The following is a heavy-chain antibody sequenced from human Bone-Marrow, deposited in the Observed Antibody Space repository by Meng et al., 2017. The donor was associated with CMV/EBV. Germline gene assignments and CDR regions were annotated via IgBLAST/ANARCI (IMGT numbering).Heavy chain of an antibody. CDR2: IFHSGST. J-gene: IGHJ3*01. Sequence: LSLTCTVSGASIRNNFYWWNWIRQGPEKGLEWIGSIFHSGSTNHNPALWGRLSMSVDTSKGQFSLHLRSVTAADTAVYYCARSYRSEWSYGPEGTFDLWGQGTMVTVSS. CDR3: ARSYRSEWSYGPEGTFDL. V-gene: IGHV4-31*03. CDR1: GASIRNNFYW. D-gene: IGHD3-10*01.